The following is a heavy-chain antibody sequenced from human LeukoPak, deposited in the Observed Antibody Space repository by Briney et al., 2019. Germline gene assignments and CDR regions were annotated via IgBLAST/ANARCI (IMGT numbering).Heavy chain of an antibody. J-gene: IGHJ3*02. D-gene: IGHD3-22*01. CDR3: ARAGVWDYSDSSGYHNAAFDI. Sequence: ASVKVSCKASGYTFTGYYMHWVRQAPGQGLEWMGWLNPSSGGTNYAQKFQGRVTVTRDTSISTAYMDLSRLRSDDTAVYYCARAGVWDYSDSSGYHNAAFDIWGQGTMVTVSS. V-gene: IGHV1-2*02. CDR1: GYTFTGYY. CDR2: LNPSSGGT.